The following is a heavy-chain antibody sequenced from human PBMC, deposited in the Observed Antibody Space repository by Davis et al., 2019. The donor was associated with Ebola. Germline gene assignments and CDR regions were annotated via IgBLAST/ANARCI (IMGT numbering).Heavy chain of an antibody. CDR2: IYYSGST. V-gene: IGHV4-59*01. Sequence: PSETLSLTCTVSGGSISSYYWSWIRQPPGKGLEWIGYIYYSGSTNYNPSLKSRVTISVDTSKNQFSLKLSSVTAAGTAVYYCARVGLNWNDVFYFDYWGQGTLVTVSS. D-gene: IGHD1-1*01. CDR3: ARVGLNWNDVFYFDY. J-gene: IGHJ4*02. CDR1: GGSISSYY.